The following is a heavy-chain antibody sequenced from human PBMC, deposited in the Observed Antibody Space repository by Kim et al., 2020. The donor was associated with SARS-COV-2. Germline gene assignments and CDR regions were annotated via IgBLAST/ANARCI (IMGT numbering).Heavy chain of an antibody. D-gene: IGHD4-17*01. J-gene: IGHJ4*02. V-gene: IGHV3-23*01. Sequence: YPDPVEGRFTTSRDKSKNTLYVQTNSLSAEDTAVYYCAITVTPTSYFDYWGQGTLVTVSS. CDR3: AITVTPTSYFDY.